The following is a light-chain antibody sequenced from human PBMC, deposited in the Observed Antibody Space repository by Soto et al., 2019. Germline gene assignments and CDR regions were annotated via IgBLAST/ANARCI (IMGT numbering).Light chain of an antibody. CDR3: QQRSNWPPWT. CDR2: DAS. V-gene: IGKV3-11*01. CDR1: QSVSSY. J-gene: IGKJ1*01. Sequence: EIVLTQSPATLSLSPGERATLSCRASQSVSSYLAWYQQKPGQAPRILIYDASNRATGIPARFSGSGSGTDLTLTISSLEPEDFAVYYCQQRSNWPPWTFGQGTKVEIK.